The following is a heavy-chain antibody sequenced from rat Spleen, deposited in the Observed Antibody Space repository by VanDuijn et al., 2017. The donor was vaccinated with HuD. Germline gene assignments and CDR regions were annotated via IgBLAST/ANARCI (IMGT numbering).Heavy chain of an antibody. CDR3: ARHLREASGVMDV. V-gene: IGHV2-30*01. CDR1: GFSLTSYN. CDR2: IWAGGGI. Sequence: QVQLKESGPGLVQPSQTLSLTCTVSGFSLTSYNVHWVRQPTGKGLEWMGVIWAGGGINYNSAVQSRLSISRDTSKSQVFLKMNSLQPEDTGTYYCARHLREASGVMDVWGQGASVTVSS. J-gene: IGHJ4*01. D-gene: IGHD4-3*01.